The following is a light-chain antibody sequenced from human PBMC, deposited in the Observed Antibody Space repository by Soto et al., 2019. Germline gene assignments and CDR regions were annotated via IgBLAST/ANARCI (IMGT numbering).Light chain of an antibody. J-gene: IGKJ3*01. V-gene: IGKV3-15*01. CDR3: LKYTNWPFT. Sequence: EIVMTQSPATLSVSPGERATLSCRASQSISSNLAWYQQKPGQAPRLLIYGASTRATGIPATFSGSGSGTAFTPTISSLQSEDFAVSYCLKYTNWPFTFGHGTKVDIK. CDR2: GAS. CDR1: QSISSN.